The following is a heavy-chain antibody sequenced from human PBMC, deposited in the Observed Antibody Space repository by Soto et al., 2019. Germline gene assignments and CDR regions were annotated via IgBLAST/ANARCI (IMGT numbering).Heavy chain of an antibody. CDR3: TRLPADYDFWSGYYLEGYYYGMDV. V-gene: IGHV3-73*01. Sequence: GGSLRLSCAASGFTFSGSAMHWVRQASGKGLEWVGRIRSKANSYATAYAASVKGRFTISRDDSKNTAYLQMNSLKTEDTAVYYCTRLPADYDFWSGYYLEGYYYGMDVWGQGTTVTVSS. CDR2: IRSKANSYAT. CDR1: GFTFSGSA. J-gene: IGHJ6*02. D-gene: IGHD3-3*01.